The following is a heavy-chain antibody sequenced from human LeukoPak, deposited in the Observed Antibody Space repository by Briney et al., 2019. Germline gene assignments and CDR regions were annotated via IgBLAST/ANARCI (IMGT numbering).Heavy chain of an antibody. CDR2: IYYSGST. CDR1: GGSISSYY. CDR3: ARTTEGGYSYGYFYYYYMDV. J-gene: IGHJ6*03. D-gene: IGHD5-18*01. Sequence: ETLSLTCTVSGGSISSYYWSWIRQPPGKGLEWIGYIYYSGSTNYKSSPKSRVTISVDTSKNQFSLKLSSVTAADTAVYYCARTTEGGYSYGYFYYYYMDVWGKGTTVTISS. V-gene: IGHV4-59*01.